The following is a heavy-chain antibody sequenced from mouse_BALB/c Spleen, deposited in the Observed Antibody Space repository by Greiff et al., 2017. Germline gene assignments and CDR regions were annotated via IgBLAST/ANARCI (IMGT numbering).Heavy chain of an antibody. CDR3: AREVAYYGNYGFAY. CDR1: GFTFSSYA. Sequence: EVQLVESGGGLVKPGGSLKLSCAASGFTFSSYAMSWVRQTPEKRLEWVASISSGGSTYYPDSVKGRFTISRDNARNILYLQMSSLRSEDTAMYYCAREVAYYGNYGFAYWGQGTLVTVSA. V-gene: IGHV5-6-5*01. D-gene: IGHD2-10*01. CDR2: ISSGGST. J-gene: IGHJ3*01.